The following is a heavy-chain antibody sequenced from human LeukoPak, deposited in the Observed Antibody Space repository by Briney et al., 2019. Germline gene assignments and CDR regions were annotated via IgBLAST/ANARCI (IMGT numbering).Heavy chain of an antibody. J-gene: IGHJ4*02. V-gene: IGHV1-3*01. Sequence: GASVEVSCKASGYTFTDYTMHWLRQAPGQRLDWMGWINGGSGNTKYSPEFQGRVTITRDTSASTAYMELSSLRSEDTAVYYCANPRYDSSGYYYVDWGQGTLVTVSS. CDR2: INGGSGNT. CDR3: ANPRYDSSGYYYVD. CDR1: GYTFTDYT. D-gene: IGHD3-22*01.